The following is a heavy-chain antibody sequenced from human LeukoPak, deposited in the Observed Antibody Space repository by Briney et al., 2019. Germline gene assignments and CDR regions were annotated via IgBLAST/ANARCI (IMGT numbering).Heavy chain of an antibody. D-gene: IGHD6-19*01. V-gene: IGHV1-2*02. Sequence: ASVKVSCKASGYTFTGYYMHWVRQAPGQGLEWMGWINPNSGGTNYAQKFQGRVTMTRDTSISTAYMELSRLRSDDTAVYYCARGQQEAGRSHYYYGMDVWGQGTTVTVSS. CDR2: INPNSGGT. CDR3: ARGQQEAGRSHYYYGMDV. J-gene: IGHJ6*02. CDR1: GYTFTGYY.